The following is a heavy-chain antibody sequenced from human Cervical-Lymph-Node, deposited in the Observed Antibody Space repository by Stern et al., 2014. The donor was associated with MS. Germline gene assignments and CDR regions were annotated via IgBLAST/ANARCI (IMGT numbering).Heavy chain of an antibody. Sequence: VQLVQSGGEVKKPGASVKVSCKASGYTFAGYGITWVRQAPGQGLEWMGWINAYNGNTNYAQKLQDRVTMTTDTPTSIAYFELKGLRSDDTAVYYCARSYGSGIYGMDVWGQGTTVIVSS. CDR3: ARSYGSGIYGMDV. CDR2: INAYNGNT. D-gene: IGHD3-10*01. CDR1: GYTFAGYG. J-gene: IGHJ6*02. V-gene: IGHV1-18*01.